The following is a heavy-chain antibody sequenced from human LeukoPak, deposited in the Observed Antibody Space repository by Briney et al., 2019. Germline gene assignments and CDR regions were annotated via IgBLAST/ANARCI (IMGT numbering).Heavy chain of an antibody. CDR2: IFYDGSKQ. V-gene: IGHV3-30*12. CDR3: ARDQRSWYFDL. J-gene: IGHJ2*01. CDR1: GFTFSNYG. Sequence: PGGSLRLSCAASGFTFSNYGMHWVRQAPGKGLEWVAVIFYDGSKQYYTDSVKGRFTISRDDSKSTLSLQMNGLRAEDTAVYYCARDQRSWYFDLWGRGTLVTVSS.